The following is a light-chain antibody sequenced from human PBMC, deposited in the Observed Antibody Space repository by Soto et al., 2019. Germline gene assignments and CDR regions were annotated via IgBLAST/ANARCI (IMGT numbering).Light chain of an antibody. CDR3: MQALQTPRT. CDR1: QSLLHSNGYNY. V-gene: IGKV2-28*01. CDR2: LGS. J-gene: IGKJ1*01. Sequence: DVVMTQSPLSLPVTPGEPASISCRSSQSLLHSNGYNYLDWYLQKPGQSPQLLIYLGSNRASGVPERFSGSGSGTDFTLKISRVEAEDVGVYYCMQALQTPRTFGQGTQGGYQ.